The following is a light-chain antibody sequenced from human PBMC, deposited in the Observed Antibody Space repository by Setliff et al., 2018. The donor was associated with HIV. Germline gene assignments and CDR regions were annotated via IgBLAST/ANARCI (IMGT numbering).Light chain of an antibody. J-gene: IGLJ1*01. V-gene: IGLV2-14*03. CDR1: GRDIGGYNY. Sequence: QSALTQPASVSGSPGQSITISCIGTGRDIGGYNYVSWCQQHPGKAPKLLIYGVTKRSSGVSNRFSGSKAGTTASLTISGLQAEDEADYYCSSYTSTSAYVFGTGTKVTVL. CDR3: SSYTSTSAYV. CDR2: GVT.